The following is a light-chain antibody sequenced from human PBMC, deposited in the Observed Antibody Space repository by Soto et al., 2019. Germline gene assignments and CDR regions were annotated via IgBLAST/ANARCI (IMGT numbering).Light chain of an antibody. V-gene: IGKV3-20*01. CDR2: GAS. CDR1: QSVSGSY. CDR3: QQYGSSPLP. Sequence: EIVLTQSPGTLSLSPGERATLSCRASQSVSGSYLAWYQQKPGQAPRLLIYGASSRATGIPDRFSGSGSEEDFHLTSSRLEPEDFGVYYYQQYGSSPLPFGGGTKVEIK. J-gene: IGKJ4*01.